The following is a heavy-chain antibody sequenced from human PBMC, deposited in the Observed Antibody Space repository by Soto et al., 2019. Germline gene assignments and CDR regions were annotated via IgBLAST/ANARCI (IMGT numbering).Heavy chain of an antibody. D-gene: IGHD7-27*01. CDR2: INPGGST. CDR1: GDSFSGYY. V-gene: IGHV4-34*01. Sequence: QVQLQQWGAELLKPSETLSLTCAVYGDSFSGYYWSWIRQPPGKGLEWIGEINPGGSTTYNPSLTSRVTISVQTSKKQISLKMTSVTAADTAVYYCAGTGPTYAFDIWGQGTMVAVSS. CDR3: AGTGPTYAFDI. J-gene: IGHJ3*02.